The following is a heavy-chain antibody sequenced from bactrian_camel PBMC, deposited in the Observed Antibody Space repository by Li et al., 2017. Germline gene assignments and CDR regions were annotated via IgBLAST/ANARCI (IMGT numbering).Heavy chain of an antibody. V-gene: IGHV3S60*01. Sequence: HVQLVESGGGSVQTGGSLRLSCTGSGFTFDEPAKRWYRQVPGNECELFSSISSDGTTYYSDSVKGRFTISQGTAKTTVYLQMDNLKPEDTAVYYCAVDSSFVTCDGAQGTQVTVS. J-gene: IGHJ4*01. CDR2: ISSDGTT. CDR1: GFTFDEPA. D-gene: IGHD7*01. CDR3: AVDSSFVTCD.